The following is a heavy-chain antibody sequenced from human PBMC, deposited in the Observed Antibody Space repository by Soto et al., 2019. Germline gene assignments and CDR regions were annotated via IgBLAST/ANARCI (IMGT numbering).Heavy chain of an antibody. Sequence: GSLRLSCAASGFTVSSNYMTWVRQAPGKGLEWVSVIYSGGSTYYADSVKGRFTISRDNSKNTLYLQMNSLGAEDTAVYYCARRLYFDYWGQGTLVTVSS. J-gene: IGHJ4*02. CDR2: IYSGGST. CDR3: ARRLYFDY. CDR1: GFTVSSNY. V-gene: IGHV3-66*04. D-gene: IGHD2-21*02.